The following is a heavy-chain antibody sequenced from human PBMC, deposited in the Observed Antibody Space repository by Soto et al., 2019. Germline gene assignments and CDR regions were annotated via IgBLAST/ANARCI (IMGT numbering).Heavy chain of an antibody. CDR2: ISYDGSNK. Sequence: GGSLRLSCAASGFTFSSYAMHWVRQAPGKGLEWVAVISYDGSNKYYADSVKGRFTISRDNSKNTLYLQMNSLRAEDTAVYYCARDCAEWDSSGYYYVVFLPRYYFDDWGQGTLVTVSS. D-gene: IGHD3-22*01. CDR3: ARDCAEWDSSGYYYVVFLPRYYFDD. J-gene: IGHJ4*02. CDR1: GFTFSSYA. V-gene: IGHV3-30-3*01.